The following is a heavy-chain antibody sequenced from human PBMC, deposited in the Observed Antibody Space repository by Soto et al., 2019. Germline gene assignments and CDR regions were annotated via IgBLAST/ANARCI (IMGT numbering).Heavy chain of an antibody. CDR1: GGSISSYY. V-gene: IGHV4-59*01. CDR2: IYYSGST. J-gene: IGHJ4*02. Sequence: SETLSLTCTVSGGSISSYYWSWIRQPPGKGLEWIGYIYYSGSTNYNPALKSRGTISVDTSKNQFSLKLSSVTAADTAVYYCARDGPYYYDSSGYYEYWGQGTLVTVSS. CDR3: ARDGPYYYDSSGYYEY. D-gene: IGHD3-22*01.